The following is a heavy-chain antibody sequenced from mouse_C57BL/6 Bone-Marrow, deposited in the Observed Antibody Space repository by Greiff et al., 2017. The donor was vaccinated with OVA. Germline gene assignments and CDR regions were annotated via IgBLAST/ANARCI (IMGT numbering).Heavy chain of an antibody. CDR2: INTYHGGT. CDR1: GYTFTDYY. V-gene: IGHV1-19*01. D-gene: IGHD2-3*01. J-gene: IGHJ2*01. CDR3: ARLWLLRDY. Sequence: EVQLQQSGPVLVKPGASVKMSCKASGYTFTDYYMNWVKQSHGKSLEWIGVINTYHGGTSYNQKFKGTATLTVDKSSITSYIQLNSLTSDDSAVYYCARLWLLRDYWGQGTTLTVSS.